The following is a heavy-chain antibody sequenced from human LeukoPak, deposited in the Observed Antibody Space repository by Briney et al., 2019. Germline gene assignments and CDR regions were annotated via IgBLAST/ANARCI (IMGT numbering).Heavy chain of an antibody. CDR3: ASTTYYYDSSGYLSFYFDY. D-gene: IGHD3-22*01. CDR1: GYSFTSYW. Sequence: GESLKISCKGSGYSFTSYWIGWVRQMPGKGLEWMGIIYPGDSDTRYSPSFQGQVTISADKSISTAYLQWSSLKASDTAMYYCASTTYYYDSSGYLSFYFDYWGQGTLVTVSS. J-gene: IGHJ4*02. CDR2: IYPGDSDT. V-gene: IGHV5-51*01.